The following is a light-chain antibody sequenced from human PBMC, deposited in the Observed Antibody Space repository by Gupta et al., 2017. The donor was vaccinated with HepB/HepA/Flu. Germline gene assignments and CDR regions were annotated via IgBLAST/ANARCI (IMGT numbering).Light chain of an antibody. J-gene: IGKJ1*01. CDR1: QNINSN. V-gene: IGKV3-15*01. Sequence: EIVMTQSPATLSVSPGERATLSCRASQNINSNLAWYQQKPGQAPRLLIYGVSTRATGLPARCRGSGSGAEYTLTISSLQSEDYAVYYCQQSNNRPTWTFGPGTKVEIK. CDR3: QQSNNRPTWT. CDR2: GVS.